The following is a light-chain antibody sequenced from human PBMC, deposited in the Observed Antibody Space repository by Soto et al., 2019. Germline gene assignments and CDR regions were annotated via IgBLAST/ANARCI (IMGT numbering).Light chain of an antibody. V-gene: IGKV3-15*01. Sequence: TQSPGTLSVSLGERATLSCSASQSATINVAWYQQKPGQAPRLLIYGASTRATGVPARFSGSGSGTEFTLSISSLQSEDFGLYFCQQYNNWPLITFGPGTRLDTK. CDR1: QSATIN. CDR2: GAS. J-gene: IGKJ5*01. CDR3: QQYNNWPLIT.